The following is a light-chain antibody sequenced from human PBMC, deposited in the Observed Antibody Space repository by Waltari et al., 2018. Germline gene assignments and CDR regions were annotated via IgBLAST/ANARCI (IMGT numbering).Light chain of an antibody. CDR2: EVS. CDR1: SSDADNYHS. Sequence: QSALTQPASVSGSPGQSITISCTATSSDADNYHSVPWYQHHPGKAPKLMIYEVSNRPSGVSNRFSGSKSGNTASLTISGLQAEDEADYYCSSYTSSSTYVFGTGTKVTVL. V-gene: IGLV2-14*01. CDR3: SSYTSSSTYV. J-gene: IGLJ1*01.